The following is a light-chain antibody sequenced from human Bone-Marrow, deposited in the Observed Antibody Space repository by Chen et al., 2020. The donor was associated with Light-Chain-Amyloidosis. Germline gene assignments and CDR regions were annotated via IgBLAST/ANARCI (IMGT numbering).Light chain of an antibody. CDR1: QSLLHSNGYNY. J-gene: IGKJ1*01. CDR2: LGS. Sequence: DIVMPQSPLSLPVTPGEPASISCRSSQSLLHSNGYNYLDWYLQKPGQSPQLLIYLGSNRASGVPDRFSGSGSGTDFTLKISRVEAEDVGVYYCMQALQTPCAFGQGTKVEIK. V-gene: IGKV2-28*01. CDR3: MQALQTPCA.